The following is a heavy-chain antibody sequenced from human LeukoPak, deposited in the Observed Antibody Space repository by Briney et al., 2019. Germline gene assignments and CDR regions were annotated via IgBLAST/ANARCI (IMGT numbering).Heavy chain of an antibody. CDR2: INPNSGGT. Sequence: ASVKVSCKASGYTFTGYYMHWVRQAPGQGLEWMGWINPNSGGTNYAQKFQGRVTMTRDTSISTAYMELSRLRSDDTAVYYCARALYYSSTSCSWSEPWGQGTLVTVSS. CDR3: ARALYYSSTSCSWSEP. J-gene: IGHJ5*02. CDR1: GYTFTGYY. V-gene: IGHV1-2*02. D-gene: IGHD2-2*01.